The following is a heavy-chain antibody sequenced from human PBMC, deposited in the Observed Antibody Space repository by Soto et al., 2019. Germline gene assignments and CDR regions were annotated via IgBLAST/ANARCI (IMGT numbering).Heavy chain of an antibody. CDR2: IYYSGNT. V-gene: IGHV4-30-4*01. CDR1: GGSISCGDYY. CDR3: ARARGARYFDY. Sequence: SETLSLTCTVSGGSISCGDYYWSWIRQPPGKGLEWIGCIYYSGNTYYNPSLKRRFSISVDTSKNQFSLQLSSVTVADTAVYYCARARGARYFDYWGQGTLVTVSS. D-gene: IGHD2-15*01. J-gene: IGHJ4*02.